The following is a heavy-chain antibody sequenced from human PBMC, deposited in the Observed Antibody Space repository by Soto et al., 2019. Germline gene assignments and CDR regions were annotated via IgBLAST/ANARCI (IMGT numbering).Heavy chain of an antibody. V-gene: IGHV3-23*01. CDR2: ISGSGGST. D-gene: IGHD6-19*01. J-gene: IGHJ6*02. Sequence: EVQLLESGGGLVQPGGSLRLSCAASGFTFSSYAMSWVRQAPGKGLEWVSAISGSGGSTLYADSVKGRITISRDNSKNTLSLQMNSLRAEDTAVYYCALGRAPSGWYHPDYYGIDVWGLGTTVTVSS. CDR3: ALGRAPSGWYHPDYYGIDV. CDR1: GFTFSSYA.